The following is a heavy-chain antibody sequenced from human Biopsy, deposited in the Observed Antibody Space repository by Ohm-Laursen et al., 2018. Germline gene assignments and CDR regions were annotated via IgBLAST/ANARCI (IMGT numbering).Heavy chain of an antibody. V-gene: IGHV1-8*01. CDR3: ARAVRYRLLSDP. J-gene: IGHJ5*02. CDR1: GYTFTTYD. CDR2: MNPISGNT. D-gene: IGHD2/OR15-2a*01. Sequence: ASVKVSCKASGYTFTTYDITWVRQATGQGPEWMGWMNPISGNTGYAHKFRGRVTMTSDSSISTAYLEVSSLTFEDTAVYYCARAVRYRLLSDPWGQGTLATVSS.